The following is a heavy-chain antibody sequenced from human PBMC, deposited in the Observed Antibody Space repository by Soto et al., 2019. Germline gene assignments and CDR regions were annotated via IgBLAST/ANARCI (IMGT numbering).Heavy chain of an antibody. V-gene: IGHV1-8*01. J-gene: IGHJ6*02. Sequence: QVQLVQSGAEVKKPGASVKVSCKASGYTFTSYDINWVRQATGQGIEWRGWMNPNRGNTGYAQKFQGRVTITRNTSMGTAYMELCSRGSEDTAVYYCAREKSYGMDVWGQGTTVTVPS. CDR1: GYTFTSYD. CDR3: AREKSYGMDV. CDR2: MNPNRGNT.